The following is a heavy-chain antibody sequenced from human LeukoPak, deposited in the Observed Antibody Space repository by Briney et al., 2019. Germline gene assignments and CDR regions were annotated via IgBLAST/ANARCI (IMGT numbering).Heavy chain of an antibody. D-gene: IGHD2-2*01. CDR3: ARAIGYCSSTSCSDNWFDP. CDR1: GYNFTGNY. J-gene: IGHJ5*02. V-gene: IGHV1-2*02. CDR2: INSNSGVT. Sequence: ASVKVSCKASGYNFTGNYMHWVRQAPGQGLEWMGWINSNSGVTKYAQKFQGRITMTRDTSISTAYMELSRLRSDDTAVYYCARAIGYCSSTSCSDNWFDPWGQGTLVTVSS.